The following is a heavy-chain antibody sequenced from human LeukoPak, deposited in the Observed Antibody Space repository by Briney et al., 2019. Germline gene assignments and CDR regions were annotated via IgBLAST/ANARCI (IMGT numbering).Heavy chain of an antibody. CDR1: GGSISSGDYY. V-gene: IGHV4-30-4*02. CDR2: IYYSGST. J-gene: IGHJ4*02. D-gene: IGHD3-10*01. CDR3: ARSRAPPMDTYYFDY. Sequence: SETLSLTCTVSGGSISSGDYYWSWIRQPPGKGLEWIGYIYYSGSTYYNPSLKSRVTISVDTSKNQFSLKLSSVTAADTAVYYCARSRAPPMDTYYFDYWGQGTLVTVSS.